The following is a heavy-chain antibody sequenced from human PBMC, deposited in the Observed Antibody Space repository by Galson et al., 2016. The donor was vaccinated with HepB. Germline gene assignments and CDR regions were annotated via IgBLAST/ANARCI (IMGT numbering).Heavy chain of an antibody. J-gene: IGHJ4*02. CDR2: IWHDGSNE. CDR1: GFTFGTYG. CDR3: ARFSPGVGASLAYFDS. D-gene: IGHD1-26*01. Sequence: SLRLSCAASGFTFGTYGMHWVRQAPGQGLEWVAVIWHDGSNEYYADSVKGRFTISRDNSKNTLYMELASVRAEDTAVYYCARFSPGVGASLAYFDSWGQGTQVTVSS. V-gene: IGHV3-33*01.